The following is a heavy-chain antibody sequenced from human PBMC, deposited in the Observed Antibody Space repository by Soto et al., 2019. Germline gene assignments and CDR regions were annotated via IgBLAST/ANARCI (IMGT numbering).Heavy chain of an antibody. D-gene: IGHD3-3*01. CDR3: ARSNVLRFLEWSPDGDW. CDR1: GGTFSSYT. Sequence: QVQLVQSGAEVKKPGSSVKVSCKASGGTFSSYTISWVRQAPGQGLEWLGRIIPILGIANYAQKFQGRVTITADKSTNTAYMELSSLSSEDTAVYYCARSNVLRFLEWSPDGDWWGQGTLVTVSS. J-gene: IGHJ4*02. V-gene: IGHV1-69*02. CDR2: IIPILGIA.